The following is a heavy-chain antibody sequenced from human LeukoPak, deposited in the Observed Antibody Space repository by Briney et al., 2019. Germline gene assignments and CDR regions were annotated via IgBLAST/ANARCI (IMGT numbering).Heavy chain of an antibody. Sequence: GGSLRLSCAASRFTVSSSFMSWVRQAPGKGLEWVSVIYSGGSTYYADSVKGRFTISRDNSKNTLYLQMNSLRAEDTAVYYCATNDYGDYLFDYWGQGTLVTVSS. CDR3: ATNDYGDYLFDY. V-gene: IGHV3-66*01. CDR2: IYSGGST. D-gene: IGHD4-17*01. J-gene: IGHJ4*02. CDR1: RFTVSSSF.